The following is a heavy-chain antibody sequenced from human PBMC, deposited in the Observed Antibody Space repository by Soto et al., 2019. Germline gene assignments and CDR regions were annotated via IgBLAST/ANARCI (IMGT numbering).Heavy chain of an antibody. CDR2: VYYMGAT. CDR1: GGSISSSRYY. D-gene: IGHD3-3*01. CDR3: ARHLLGFFPNAMDV. J-gene: IGHJ6*02. Sequence: SETLSLTCTFSGGSISSSRYYWGWIRQPPGKGLEWVGSVYYMGATYYNPSLRSRVTISVDMAKNQFSLNLNSVTAADTAVYYCARHLLGFFPNAMDVWGQGTSVTVSS. V-gene: IGHV4-39*01.